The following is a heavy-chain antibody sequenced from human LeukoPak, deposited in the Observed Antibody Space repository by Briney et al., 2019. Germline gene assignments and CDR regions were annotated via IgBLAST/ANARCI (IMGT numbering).Heavy chain of an antibody. CDR1: GYSISSGYY. J-gene: IGHJ6*02. D-gene: IGHD2-21*02. CDR3: AGDTQAYCGGDCYYGPNYYYGMDV. V-gene: IGHV4-38-2*02. CDR2: IYHSGST. Sequence: SETLSLTCTVSGYSISSGYYWGWIRQPPGKGLEWIGSIYHSGSTYYNPSLKSRVTISVDTSKNQFSLKLSSVTAADTAVYYCAGDTQAYCGGDCYYGPNYYYGMDVWGQGTTVTVSS.